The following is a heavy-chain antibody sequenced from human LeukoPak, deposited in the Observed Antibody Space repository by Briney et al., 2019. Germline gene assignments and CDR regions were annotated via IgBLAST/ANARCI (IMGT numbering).Heavy chain of an antibody. CDR1: GYTFTGYY. V-gene: IGHV1-2*04. CDR2: INPNSGGT. J-gene: IGHJ4*02. CDR3: VRSQGIAAAGLDY. Sequence: ASVKVSCKASGYTFTGYYMHWVRQAPGQGLEWMGWINPNSGGTNYAQKFQGWVTMTRDTSISTAYMELSRLRSDDTAVYYCVRSQGIAAAGLDYWGQGTLVTVSS. D-gene: IGHD6-13*01.